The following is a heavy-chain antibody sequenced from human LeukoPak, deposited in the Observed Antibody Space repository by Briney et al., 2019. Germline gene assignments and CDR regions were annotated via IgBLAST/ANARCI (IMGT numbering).Heavy chain of an antibody. CDR2: IGTAGVT. CDR1: GFTFSSYH. V-gene: IGHV3-13*04. Sequence: PGGSLRLSCAASGFTFSSYHMHWVRQATGKGLEWVSGIGTAGVTYYAGSVKGRFTISRENAKNSFYLQMNSLRPGDTAVYYCARVSGSGSYYYDFWGQGTLVTVSS. D-gene: IGHD3-10*01. CDR3: ARVSGSGSYYYDF. J-gene: IGHJ4*02.